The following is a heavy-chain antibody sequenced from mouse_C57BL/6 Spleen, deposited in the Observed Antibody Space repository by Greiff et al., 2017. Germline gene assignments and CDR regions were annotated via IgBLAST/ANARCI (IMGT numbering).Heavy chain of an antibody. CDR2: IHPSDSDT. CDR3: AAYDYDLYYAMDY. CDR1: GYTFTSYW. D-gene: IGHD2-4*01. Sequence: QVQLQQPGAELVKPGASVKVSCKASGYTFTSYWMHWVKQRPGQGLEWIGRIHPSDSDTNYNQKFKGKATLTVDKSSNTAYMQLSSLTSEDSAVYYCAAYDYDLYYAMDYWGQGTSVTVSS. J-gene: IGHJ4*01. V-gene: IGHV1-74*01.